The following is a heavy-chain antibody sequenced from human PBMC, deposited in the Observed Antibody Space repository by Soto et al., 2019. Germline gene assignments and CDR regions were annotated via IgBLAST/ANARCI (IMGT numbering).Heavy chain of an antibody. CDR1: GFTFSSYA. D-gene: IGHD1-1*01. Sequence: GGSLRLSCSASGFTFSSYAMHWVRQAPGKGLEYVSAISSNGGSTYYADSVKGRFTISRDNSKNTLYLQMNSLRAEDTAVYYCARSPHDLKYYFDYWGQGTLVTVSS. J-gene: IGHJ4*02. V-gene: IGHV3-64*04. CDR2: ISSNGGST. CDR3: ARSPHDLKYYFDY.